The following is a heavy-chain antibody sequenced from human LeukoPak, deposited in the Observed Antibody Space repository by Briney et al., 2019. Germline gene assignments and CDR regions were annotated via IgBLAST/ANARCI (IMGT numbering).Heavy chain of an antibody. Sequence: SETLSLTCTVSGGSISSYYWSWIRQPPGKGLEWIGYIYYSGSTNYNPSLKSRVTISVDTSKNQFSLKLSSVTAADTAVYYCARAWGSGSYPYNFDYWGQGTLVTVSS. J-gene: IGHJ4*02. CDR3: ARAWGSGSYPYNFDY. D-gene: IGHD1-26*01. CDR1: GGSISSYY. V-gene: IGHV4-59*01. CDR2: IYYSGST.